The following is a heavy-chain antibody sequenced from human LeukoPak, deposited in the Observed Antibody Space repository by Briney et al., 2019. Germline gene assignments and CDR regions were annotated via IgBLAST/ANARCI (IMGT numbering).Heavy chain of an antibody. CDR2: INPKSGGT. V-gene: IGHV1-2*02. D-gene: IGHD6-6*01. J-gene: IGHJ4*02. CDR1: GYTFSGYY. CDR3: ARDYSSSSPAIDY. Sequence: ASVKVSCKASGYTFSGYYMHWVRQAPGQGLEWMGWINPKSGGTNEAQKFHDRVTMTRDTSIRTAYMEVSRLRSEDTAVYYCARDYSSSSPAIDYWGQGTLVTVSS.